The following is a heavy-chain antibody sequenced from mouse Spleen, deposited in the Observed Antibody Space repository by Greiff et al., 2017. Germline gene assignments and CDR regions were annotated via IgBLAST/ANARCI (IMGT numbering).Heavy chain of an antibody. CDR2: INPYNGGT. Sequence: EVQLQQSGPVLVKPGASVKMSCKASGYTFTDYYMNWVKQSHGKSLEWIGVINPYNGGTSYNQKFKGKATLTVDKSSSTAYMELNSLTSEDSAVYYCARSSTVVATKWYFDVWGTGTTVTVSS. CDR3: ARSSTVVATKWYFDV. D-gene: IGHD1-1*01. V-gene: IGHV1-19*01. J-gene: IGHJ1*03. CDR1: GYTFTDYY.